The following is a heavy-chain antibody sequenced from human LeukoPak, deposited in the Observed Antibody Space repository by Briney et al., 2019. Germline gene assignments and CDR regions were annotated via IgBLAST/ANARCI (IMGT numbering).Heavy chain of an antibody. V-gene: IGHV3-33*01. CDR3: AREGDVIAVAGTLDY. CDR1: GFTFSSYG. Sequence: PGRSLRLSCAASGFTFSSYGMHWVRQAPGKGLEGVAVIWYDGSNKYYADSVKGRFTISRDNSKNTLYLQMNSLRAEDTAVYYCAREGDVIAVAGTLDYWGQGTLVTVSS. J-gene: IGHJ4*02. CDR2: IWYDGSNK. D-gene: IGHD6-19*01.